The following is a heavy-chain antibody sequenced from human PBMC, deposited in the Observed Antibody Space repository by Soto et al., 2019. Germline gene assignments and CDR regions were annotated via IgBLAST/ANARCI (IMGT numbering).Heavy chain of an antibody. J-gene: IGHJ5*02. CDR2: ISSDGHTI. CDR3: AKYECTTGSCHRWFDP. D-gene: IGHD1-1*01. CDR1: GFTFSDYA. V-gene: IGHV3-23*01. Sequence: EGQLLESGGGLVQPGESLRLSCAASGFTFSDYAMTWVRQTPGKGLEWVSAISSDGHTITYADSVKGRFTISRDNSKNTLYLQMSSLRVEDTAVYSCAKYECTTGSCHRWFDPWGQGTLVAVSS.